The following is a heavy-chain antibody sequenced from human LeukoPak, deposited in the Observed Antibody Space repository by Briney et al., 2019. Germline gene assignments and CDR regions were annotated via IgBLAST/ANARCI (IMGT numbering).Heavy chain of an antibody. CDR1: GFTFSSYA. V-gene: IGHV4-39*01. CDR2: IYYSGST. CDR3: ARHRSPRWLQYLCYFDY. Sequence: PGGSLRLSCAASGFTFSSYAMSWVRQPPGKGLEWIGSIYYSGSTYYNPSLKSRVTISVDTSKNQFSLKLSSVTAADTAVYYCARHRSPRWLQYLCYFDYWGQGTLVTVSS. D-gene: IGHD5-24*01. J-gene: IGHJ4*02.